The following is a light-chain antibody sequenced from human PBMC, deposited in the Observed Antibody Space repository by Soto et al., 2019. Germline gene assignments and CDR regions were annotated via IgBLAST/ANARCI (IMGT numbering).Light chain of an antibody. CDR2: GAY. Sequence: EIVLTQSPGTLSLSPGERATLSCRASQNVDSNSVAWYQQKPGQAPRIIIFGAYGRATGIPDMFSGSGSGTDFTLTSSRLAPEDFAVYYCQQYGSLSWTFGQGTKVEIK. CDR3: QQYGSLSWT. CDR1: QNVDSNS. J-gene: IGKJ1*01. V-gene: IGKV3-20*01.